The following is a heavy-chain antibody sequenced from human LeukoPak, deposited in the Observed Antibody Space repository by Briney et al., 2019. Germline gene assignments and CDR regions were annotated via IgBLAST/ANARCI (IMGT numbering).Heavy chain of an antibody. Sequence: ASVKVSCKASGGTFSSYAISWVRQAPGQGLEWMGGIIPIFGTANYAQKFQGRVTITADESTSTAYMELSSLRSEDTAVYYCARPRGVVVPAAMPLTYYYYGMDVWGQGTTVTVSS. J-gene: IGHJ6*02. D-gene: IGHD2-2*01. CDR3: ARPRGVVVPAAMPLTYYYYGMDV. V-gene: IGHV1-69*13. CDR1: GGTFSSYA. CDR2: IIPIFGTA.